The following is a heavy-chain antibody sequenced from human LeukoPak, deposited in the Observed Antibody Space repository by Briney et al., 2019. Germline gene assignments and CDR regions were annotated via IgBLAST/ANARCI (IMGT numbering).Heavy chain of an antibody. J-gene: IGHJ3*02. CDR3: ANGKGIAEAFDM. CDR1: GFTFTTYA. D-gene: IGHD2-21*01. CDR2: ISSSGADT. V-gene: IGHV3-23*01. Sequence: GGSLRLSCAASGFTFTTYAMNWVRQSPVKGLEWVSTISSSGADTYYADSVKGRFTISRDNSKNTLDLQMHSLRAEDTAVYYCANGKGIAEAFDMWGQGTMVTVSS.